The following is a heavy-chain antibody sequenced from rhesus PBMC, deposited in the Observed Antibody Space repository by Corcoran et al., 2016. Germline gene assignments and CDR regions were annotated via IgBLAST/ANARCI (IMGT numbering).Heavy chain of an antibody. CDR3: ARDFRAEHTFDY. V-gene: IGHV3-116*02. Sequence: EVRLVESGGGLVQPGGSLRLFWGASGFLFSEYYISGVRQARGKGPEWVGFIKNKANGETVEYAASVKGRFTISRDDSNSIVSLQMNSLKTEDTAVYYCARDFRAEHTFDYWGQGVLVTVSS. CDR2: IKNKANGETV. J-gene: IGHJ4*01. CDR1: GFLFSEYY. D-gene: IGHD1-38*01.